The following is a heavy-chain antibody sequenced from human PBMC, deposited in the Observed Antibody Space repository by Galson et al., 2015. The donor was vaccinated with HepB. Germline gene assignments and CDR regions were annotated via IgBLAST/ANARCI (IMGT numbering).Heavy chain of an antibody. CDR1: GYTFTSYG. Sequence: SVKVSCKASGYTFTSYGISWVRQAPGQGLEWMGWISAYNGNTNYAQKLQGRVTMTTDTSTSTAYMELRSLRSDDTAVYYCARDGLWYSSSWKAHYFDYWGQGTLVTVSS. CDR3: ARDGLWYSSSWKAHYFDY. D-gene: IGHD6-13*01. CDR2: ISAYNGNT. J-gene: IGHJ4*02. V-gene: IGHV1-18*01.